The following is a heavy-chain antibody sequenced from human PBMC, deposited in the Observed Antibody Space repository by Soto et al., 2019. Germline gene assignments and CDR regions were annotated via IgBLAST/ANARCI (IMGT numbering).Heavy chain of an antibody. D-gene: IGHD3-16*01. V-gene: IGHV4-39*07. Sequence: SETLSLTCTVSGGSISSSSYYWGWIRQPPGKGLEWIGYISYSGSTYYNPSLKSRVTISADTSRNQFSLKLSSVIAADTAVYYCARADPDASVGYWGQGTLVTVSS. CDR2: ISYSGST. CDR1: GGSISSSSYY. J-gene: IGHJ4*02. CDR3: ARADPDASVGY.